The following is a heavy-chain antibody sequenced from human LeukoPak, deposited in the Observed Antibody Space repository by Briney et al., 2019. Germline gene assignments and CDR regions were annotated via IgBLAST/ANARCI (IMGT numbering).Heavy chain of an antibody. Sequence: ASVKVSCKASGYTFTSYGISWVRQAPGQGLEWMGWISAYNGNTNYAQKLQGRVTMTTDTSTSTAYMELRSLRSDDTAVYYCAREEDYVWGSYRYVFDYWGQGTLVTVSS. J-gene: IGHJ4*02. D-gene: IGHD3-16*02. V-gene: IGHV1-18*01. CDR2: ISAYNGNT. CDR1: GYTFTSYG. CDR3: AREEDYVWGSYRYVFDY.